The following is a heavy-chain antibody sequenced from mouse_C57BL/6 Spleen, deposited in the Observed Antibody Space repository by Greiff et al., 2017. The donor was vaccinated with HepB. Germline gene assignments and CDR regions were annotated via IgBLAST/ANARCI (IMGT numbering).Heavy chain of an antibody. CDR2: ISSGGDYI. J-gene: IGHJ3*01. CDR3: TRDRGYYGSSPFAY. CDR1: GFTFSSYA. D-gene: IGHD1-1*01. Sequence: DVMLVESGEGLVKPGGSPKLSCAASGFTFSSYAMSWVRQTPEKRLEWVAYISSGGDYIYYADTVKGRFTISRDNARNTLYLQMSSLKSEDTAMYYCTRDRGYYGSSPFAYWGQGTLVTVSA. V-gene: IGHV5-9-1*02.